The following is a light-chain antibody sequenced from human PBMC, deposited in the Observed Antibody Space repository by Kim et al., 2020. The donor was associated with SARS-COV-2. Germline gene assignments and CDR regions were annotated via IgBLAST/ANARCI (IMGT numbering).Light chain of an antibody. V-gene: IGLV2-14*03. J-gene: IGLJ1*01. Sequence: GQTITISCTGTSSDVGTYKFVSWYQQHPGKAPRLMIYDVSNRPSGVSNRFSGSKSGNTASLTISGLQAEDEADYYCGSYTTSSSYVFGSGTKVTVL. CDR1: SSDVGTYKF. CDR2: DVS. CDR3: GSYTTSSSYV.